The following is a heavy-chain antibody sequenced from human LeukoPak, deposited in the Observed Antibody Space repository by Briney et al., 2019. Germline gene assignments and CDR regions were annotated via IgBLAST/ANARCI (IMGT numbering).Heavy chain of an antibody. CDR3: AKDYGDDT. V-gene: IGHV3-7*01. J-gene: IGHJ5*02. CDR1: GFTFSSYW. Sequence: PGGSLRLSCAASGFTFSSYWISWVRQAPGKGLEWVANIKQDGSEKYYVDSVKGRFTISRDNAKNSLYLQMNSLRAEDTAVYYCAKDYGDDTWGQGTLVTVSS. D-gene: IGHD4-17*01. CDR2: IKQDGSEK.